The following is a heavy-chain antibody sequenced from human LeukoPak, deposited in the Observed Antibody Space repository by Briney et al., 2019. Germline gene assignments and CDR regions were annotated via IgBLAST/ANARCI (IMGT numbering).Heavy chain of an antibody. CDR2: INPNSGGT. J-gene: IGHJ4*02. CDR3: ARGFCSGGSCYGAEGVDY. D-gene: IGHD2-15*01. Sequence: ASVKVSCKASGYTFTGYYMHWVRQAPGQGLEWMGWINPNSGGTNFAQKFQGRVTMTRDTSISTAYMELSRLRSDDTAVYYCARGFCSGGSCYGAEGVDYWGQGTLVTVSS. CDR1: GYTFTGYY. V-gene: IGHV1-2*02.